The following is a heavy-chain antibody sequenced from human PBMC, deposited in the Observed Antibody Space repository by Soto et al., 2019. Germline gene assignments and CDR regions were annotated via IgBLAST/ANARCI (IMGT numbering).Heavy chain of an antibody. D-gene: IGHD3-10*01. CDR2: ISYDGSNK. Sequence: GGSLRLSCAASGFTFSSYAMHWVRQAPGKGLEWVAVISYDGSNKYYADSVKGRFTISRDNSKNTLYLQMNSLRAEDTAVYYCARDSTVRGVIYYYYGMDVWGQGTTVTVSS. J-gene: IGHJ6*02. CDR1: GFTFSSYA. CDR3: ARDSTVRGVIYYYYGMDV. V-gene: IGHV3-30-3*01.